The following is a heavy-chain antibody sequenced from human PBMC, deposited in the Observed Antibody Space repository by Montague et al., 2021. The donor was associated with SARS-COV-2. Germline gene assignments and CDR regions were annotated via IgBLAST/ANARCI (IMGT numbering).Heavy chain of an antibody. V-gene: IGHV2-70*01. J-gene: IGHJ6*02. D-gene: IGHD3-9*01. CDR1: GFSLSTSGMC. CDR3: ARMDILTGYYAYGMDV. CDR2: IDWDDDK. Sequence: PALVKPTQTLTLTCTFSGFSLSTSGMCVSWIRQPPGKALEWLALIDWDDDKYYSTSLKTRLTISKDTSTHQVVLTMTNMDPVDTATYYCARMDILTGYYAYGMDVWGQGTTVTVSS.